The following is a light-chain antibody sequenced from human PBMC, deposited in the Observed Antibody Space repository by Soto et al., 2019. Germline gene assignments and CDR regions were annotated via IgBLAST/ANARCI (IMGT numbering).Light chain of an antibody. CDR3: QEYNSYPWT. J-gene: IGKJ1*01. V-gene: IGKV1-5*01. CDR1: QSISSW. CDR2: DAS. Sequence: IRVTQWASNLSAKVGDRVTITCRASQSISSWLAWYQQKPGKAPKLLIYDASSLESGVPSRFSGSGSGTEFTLTISSLQPDDFAPYYCQEYNSYPWTFAQGTKVDIK.